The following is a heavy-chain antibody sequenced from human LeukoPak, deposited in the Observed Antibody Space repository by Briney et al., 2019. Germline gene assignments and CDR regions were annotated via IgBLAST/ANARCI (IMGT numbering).Heavy chain of an antibody. D-gene: IGHD3-22*01. CDR1: GGSISSYY. Sequence: PSETLSLTCTVSGGSISSYYWSWIRQPPGKGLEWIGYIYYSGSTNYNPSLKSRVTISVDTSKNQFSLKLSSVTAADTAVFYCARHSYYHDSSGYHYYFDYWGQGTLVTVSS. CDR2: IYYSGST. CDR3: ARHSYYHDSSGYHYYFDY. J-gene: IGHJ4*02. V-gene: IGHV4-59*01.